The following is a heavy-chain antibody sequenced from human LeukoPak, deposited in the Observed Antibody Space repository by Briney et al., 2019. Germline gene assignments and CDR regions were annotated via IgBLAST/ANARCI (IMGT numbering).Heavy chain of an antibody. Sequence: GGSLRLSCAASGFTFSSYSMNWVRQAPGKGLEWVSYISSSGSTIYYADSVKGRFTISRDNAKNSLYLQMNSLRAEDTAVYYCARVRAVVAAIPTPYFDYWGQGTLVTVSS. CDR1: GFTFSSYS. V-gene: IGHV3-48*01. J-gene: IGHJ4*02. D-gene: IGHD2-15*01. CDR3: ARVRAVVAAIPTPYFDY. CDR2: ISSSGSTI.